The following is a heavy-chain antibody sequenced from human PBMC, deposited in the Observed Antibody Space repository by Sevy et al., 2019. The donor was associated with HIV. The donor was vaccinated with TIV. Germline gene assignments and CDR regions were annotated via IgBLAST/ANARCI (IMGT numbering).Heavy chain of an antibody. J-gene: IGHJ4*02. V-gene: IGHV3-7*04. CDR1: EFNIESYW. CDR3: VRAIQSEGSF. CDR2: IKEDDTVK. Sequence: GGSLRLSCAASEFNIESYWMNWVRQAPGKPLEWVANIKEDDTVKYYVDSVQGRFTIFRDNGRNLVYLVMNNLRVEDTALYYCVRAIQSEGSFWGQGTLVTVSS. D-gene: IGHD2-2*02.